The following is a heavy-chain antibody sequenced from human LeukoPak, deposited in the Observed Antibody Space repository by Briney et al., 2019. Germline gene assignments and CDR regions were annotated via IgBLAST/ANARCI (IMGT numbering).Heavy chain of an antibody. V-gene: IGHV1-69*04. J-gene: IGHJ3*02. CDR1: GGTFSSYA. D-gene: IGHD3-16*01. Sequence: ASVKVSCKASGGTFSSYAISWVRQAPGQGLEWMGRIIPILGIANYAQKFQGRVTITADESTSTAYMELSSLRSEDTAVYYCARSMISWSDAFDIWGQGTMVTVSS. CDR3: ARSMISWSDAFDI. CDR2: IIPILGIA.